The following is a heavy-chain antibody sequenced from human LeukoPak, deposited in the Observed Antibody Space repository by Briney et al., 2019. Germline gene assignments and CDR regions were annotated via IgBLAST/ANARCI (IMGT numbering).Heavy chain of an antibody. V-gene: IGHV3-74*01. Sequence: GGSLRLSRAASVFTLSRYAMHCVRQAPGKGLVWVSRVKSDGSSTSYADSVKGRFTISRDNARNTLYLQMNSLRAEDTAVYYCARDGFLGPVTAYLDYWGQGTPVTVSS. J-gene: IGHJ4*02. CDR1: VFTLSRYA. D-gene: IGHD4-11*01. CDR2: VKSDGSST. CDR3: ARDGFLGPVTAYLDY.